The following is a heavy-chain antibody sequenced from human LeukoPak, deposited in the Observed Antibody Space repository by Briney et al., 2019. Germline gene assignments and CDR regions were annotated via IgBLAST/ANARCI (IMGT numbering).Heavy chain of an antibody. V-gene: IGHV1-8*03. J-gene: IGHJ4*02. CDR3: ARGSLRCGSGSMGY. CDR1: GYTFTSYD. CDR2: MNPKSGNT. Sequence: ASVKVSCKASGYTFTSYDINWVRQATGQGLEWMGWMNPKSGNTGYAQKFQGRVTITRNTSISKAYMELSSLRSEDTAVYYCARGSLRCGSGSMGYWGQGTLVTVSS. D-gene: IGHD3-10*01.